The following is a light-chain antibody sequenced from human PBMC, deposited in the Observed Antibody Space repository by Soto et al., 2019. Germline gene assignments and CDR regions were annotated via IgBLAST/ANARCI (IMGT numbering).Light chain of an antibody. J-gene: IGKJ1*01. CDR3: QQYNSYSWT. Sequence: IQMTQSPSTLSASVGARFTISCRASQSISSWLAWYQQKKGKAPKLLIYDASSLESGVPSRFSGSGYGTEFNLTISSLQTDDFATYYCQQYNSYSWTFGQGTKVDIK. CDR1: QSISSW. CDR2: DAS. V-gene: IGKV1-5*01.